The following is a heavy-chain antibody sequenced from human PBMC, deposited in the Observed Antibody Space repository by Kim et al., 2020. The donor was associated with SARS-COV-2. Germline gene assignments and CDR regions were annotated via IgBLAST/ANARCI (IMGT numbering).Heavy chain of an antibody. D-gene: IGHD3-3*01. CDR1: GGSISSSSYY. V-gene: IGHV4-39*01. J-gene: IGHJ4*02. CDR3: ASAGDVFWSGITSPFDY. Sequence: SETLSLTCTVSGGSISSSSYYWGWIRQPPGKGLEWIGSIYYSGSTYYNPSLKSRVTISVDTSKNQFSLKLSSVTAADTAVYYCASAGDVFWSGITSPFDYWGQGTLVTVSS. CDR2: IYYSGST.